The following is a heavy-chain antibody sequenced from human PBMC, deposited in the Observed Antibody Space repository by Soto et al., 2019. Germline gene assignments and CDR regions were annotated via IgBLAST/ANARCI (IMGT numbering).Heavy chain of an antibody. CDR1: CGSMSRYY. CDR3: ARDVRPPGLAYFDL. CDR2: VHHTGNT. Sequence: SETLSLTCSFSCGSMSRYYWTWIRQPPGKGLEWIGNVHHTGNTNYNASLKSRVTISLHTSNSNFSLHLTSVTAADTAVYYCARDVRPPGLAYFDLWGPGTLVTVSS. D-gene: IGHD2-8*02. J-gene: IGHJ2*01. V-gene: IGHV4-59*01.